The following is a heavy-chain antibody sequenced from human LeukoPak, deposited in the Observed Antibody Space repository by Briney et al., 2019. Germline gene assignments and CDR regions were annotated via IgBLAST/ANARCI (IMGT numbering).Heavy chain of an antibody. Sequence: PGGSLRLSCAASGFTFDDYAMHCVRQAPGKGLEWVSGISWNSGSIGYADSVKGRFTISRDNAKNSLYLQMNSLRAEDMALYYCAKDVGPNANSVAFDIWGQGTMVTVSS. CDR2: ISWNSGSI. V-gene: IGHV3-9*03. J-gene: IGHJ3*02. CDR3: AKDVGPNANSVAFDI. CDR1: GFTFDDYA. D-gene: IGHD4-23*01.